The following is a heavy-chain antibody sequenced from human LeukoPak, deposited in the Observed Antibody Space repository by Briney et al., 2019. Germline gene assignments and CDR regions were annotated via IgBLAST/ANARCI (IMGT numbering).Heavy chain of an antibody. D-gene: IGHD1-1*01. J-gene: IGHJ5*02. V-gene: IGHV4-31*03. Sequence: PSETLSLTCTVSGGSISSGGYYWSWIRQHPGKGLEWIGYIYYSGSTYYNPSLKSRVTISVDTSKNQFSLKLSSVTAADTAVYYCARGFTTGTPKRGNNWFDPWGREPWSPSPQ. CDR2: IYYSGST. CDR3: ARGFTTGTPKRGNNWFDP. CDR1: GGSISSGGYY.